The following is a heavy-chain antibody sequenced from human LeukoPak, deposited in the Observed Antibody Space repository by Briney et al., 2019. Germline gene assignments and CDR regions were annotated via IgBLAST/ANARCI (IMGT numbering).Heavy chain of an antibody. D-gene: IGHD3-16*01. Sequence: PSETLSLTCTVSGGSISSHYWSWIRQPPGKGLEWIGYIYYSGSTNYNPSLKSRVTISVDTSKNQFSLKLSSVTAADTAVYYCARLSRGEDYFDYWGQGTLVTVFS. CDR1: GGSISSHY. CDR2: IYYSGST. V-gene: IGHV4-59*11. CDR3: ARLSRGEDYFDY. J-gene: IGHJ4*02.